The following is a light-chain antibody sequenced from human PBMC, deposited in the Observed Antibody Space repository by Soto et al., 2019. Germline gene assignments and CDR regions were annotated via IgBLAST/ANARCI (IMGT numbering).Light chain of an antibody. Sequence: QSVLTQPASVSGSPGQSITISCTGTSSDVGGYNYVSWYQQHPGKDPKLLIYEVSNRPSGVSNRFSGSKSGNTASLTISGLQAEDEADYYCSSYTSSSTYVFGPGTKLTVL. CDR2: EVS. CDR3: SSYTSSSTYV. V-gene: IGLV2-14*01. CDR1: SSDVGGYNY. J-gene: IGLJ1*01.